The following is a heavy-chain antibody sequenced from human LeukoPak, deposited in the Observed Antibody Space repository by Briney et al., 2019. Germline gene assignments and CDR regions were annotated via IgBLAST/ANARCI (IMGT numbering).Heavy chain of an antibody. J-gene: IGHJ6*02. CDR2: ISSSSSYI. Sequence: GGSLRLSCAASGFTFSSYSMNWVRQAPGKGLEWVSSISSSSSYIYYADSVKGRFTISRDNAKNSLYLQMNSLRAEDTAVYYCARLGMYCSSTSCYPHGMDVWGQGTTVTVSS. V-gene: IGHV3-21*01. CDR3: ARLGMYCSSTSCYPHGMDV. D-gene: IGHD2-2*01. CDR1: GFTFSSYS.